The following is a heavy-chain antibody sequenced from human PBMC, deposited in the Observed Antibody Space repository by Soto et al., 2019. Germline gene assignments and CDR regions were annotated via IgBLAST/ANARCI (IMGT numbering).Heavy chain of an antibody. V-gene: IGHV3-15*01. CDR1: GFTFSNAW. D-gene: IGHD6-13*01. J-gene: IGHJ6*02. Sequence: EVQLVESGGGLVKPGGSLRLSCAASGFTFSNAWMSWVRHAPGKGLEWVGRIKSKTDGGTTDYAAPVKGRFTISRDDSKNTLYLQMNSMKTEDTAVYYCTTVGYSSSWYSYYYYYGMDVWGQGTTVTVSS. CDR2: IKSKTDGGTT. CDR3: TTVGYSSSWYSYYYYYGMDV.